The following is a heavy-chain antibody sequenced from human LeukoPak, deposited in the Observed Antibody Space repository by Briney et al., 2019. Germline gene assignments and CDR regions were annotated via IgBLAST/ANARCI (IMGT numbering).Heavy chain of an antibody. CDR1: GFTFSSYG. J-gene: IGHJ4*02. CDR3: AKDRGYSSSWYTAFDY. Sequence: PGGSLRLSCAASGFTFSSYGMHWVRQAPGKGLEWVAVISYDGSNKYYADSVKGRFTISRDNSKNTLYLQMNSLRAEDTAVYYCAKDRGYSSSWYTAFDYWGQGTLVTVSS. CDR2: ISYDGSNK. D-gene: IGHD6-13*01. V-gene: IGHV3-30*18.